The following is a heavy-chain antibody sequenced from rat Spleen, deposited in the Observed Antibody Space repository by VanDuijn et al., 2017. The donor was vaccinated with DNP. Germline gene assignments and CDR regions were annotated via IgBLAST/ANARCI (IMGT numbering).Heavy chain of an antibody. V-gene: IGHV5S11*01. CDR2: ISGGGEIT. Sequence: EVQLVESGGGLVQPGRSLRLSCAASGFSFSNYDMAWVRQAPTKGLGWVAAISGGGEITYYRDSVKGRFTISRDNAKSTLFLHMDSLRSEETATYYCARSGYPAITEGYFDYWGQGVMVTVSS. J-gene: IGHJ2*01. CDR1: GFSFSNYD. CDR3: ARSGYPAITEGYFDY. D-gene: IGHD1-4*01.